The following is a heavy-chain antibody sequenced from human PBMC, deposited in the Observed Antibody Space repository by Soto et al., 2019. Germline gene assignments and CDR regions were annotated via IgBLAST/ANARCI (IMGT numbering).Heavy chain of an antibody. Sequence: EVQLVESGGGLVKPGGSLRLSCAASGFSFSNAWMNWVRQAPGKGLELVGRIKRKIAGEATDYAGPVKGRFTVFRDDSKSALYLQMNSLKGDATALYYCTTGSVEGVWGQGTTVTVS. CDR1: GFSFSNAW. CDR3: TTGSVEGV. J-gene: IGHJ6*02. CDR2: IKRKIAGEAT. D-gene: IGHD2-15*01. V-gene: IGHV3-15*07.